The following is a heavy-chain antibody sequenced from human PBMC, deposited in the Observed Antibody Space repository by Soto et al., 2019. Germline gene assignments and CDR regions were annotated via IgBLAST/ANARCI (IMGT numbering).Heavy chain of an antibody. CDR2: ISSHSSIT. Sequence: GGSLRLSCAASGFIFTDYSLSWVRQAPGKGLEWLSYISSHSSITYYADSVKGRFTISRDNAHNSLYLHLNSLRDEDTAVYYCARERSGNGYKFGLDVWGQGTTVTVSS. V-gene: IGHV3-48*02. CDR1: GFIFTDYS. J-gene: IGHJ6*02. D-gene: IGHD6-19*01. CDR3: ARERSGNGYKFGLDV.